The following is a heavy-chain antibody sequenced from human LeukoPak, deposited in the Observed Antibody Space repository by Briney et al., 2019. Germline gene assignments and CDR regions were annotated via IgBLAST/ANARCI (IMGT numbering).Heavy chain of an antibody. CDR2: IYYSGST. CDR1: GGSISSNNYY. Sequence: SETLSLTCTVSGGSISSNNYYWGWVRQPPGKGLEWIGSIYYSGSTYYNPSLKSRVTISLDTSKNLFSLRLSSVTAADTAVYYCATHVRGTGTTRWSDPWGQGTLVTVSS. D-gene: IGHD1-14*01. V-gene: IGHV4-39*01. CDR3: ATHVRGTGTTRWSDP. J-gene: IGHJ5*02.